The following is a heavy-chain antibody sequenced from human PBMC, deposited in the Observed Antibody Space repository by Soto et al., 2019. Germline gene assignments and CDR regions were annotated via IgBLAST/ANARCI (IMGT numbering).Heavy chain of an antibody. CDR3: ARDIAYYYYGMDV. Sequence: ASVKVSCKASGGTFSSYAISWVRQAPGQGLEWMGGIIPIFGTANYAQKFQGRVTITADESTSTAYMELSSLRSEDTAVYYCARDIAYYYYGMDVWGQGTTVTVSS. D-gene: IGHD6-13*01. V-gene: IGHV1-69*13. CDR1: GGTFSSYA. J-gene: IGHJ6*02. CDR2: IIPIFGTA.